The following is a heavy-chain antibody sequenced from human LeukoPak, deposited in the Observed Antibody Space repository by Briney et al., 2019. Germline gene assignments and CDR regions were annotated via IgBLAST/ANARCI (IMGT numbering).Heavy chain of an antibody. CDR2: INPSGGST. CDR1: GGTFTSYY. D-gene: IGHD1-26*01. V-gene: IGHV1-46*01. CDR3: ARADSEDAFDI. Sequence: ASVKVSCKASGGTFTSYYMHWVRQAPGQGLEWMGIINPSGGSTSYAQKFQGRVTMTRDTSTSTVYMELSSLRSEDTAVYYCARADSEDAFDIWGQGTMVTVSS. J-gene: IGHJ3*02.